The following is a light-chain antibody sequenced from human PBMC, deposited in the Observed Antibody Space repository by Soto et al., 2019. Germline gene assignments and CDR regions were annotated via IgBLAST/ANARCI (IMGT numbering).Light chain of an antibody. Sequence: DTVLTQSPGTLSLSPGERATLSCRASQSVTSTYLAWYQHRPGQAPRLLIYGASPRATGIPDRFSGSGSGTDFPLTISRLEPEDFAVYYCQQYAYPPWTFGHGTKVEIK. CDR3: QQYAYPPWT. CDR1: QSVTSTY. CDR2: GAS. J-gene: IGKJ1*01. V-gene: IGKV3-20*01.